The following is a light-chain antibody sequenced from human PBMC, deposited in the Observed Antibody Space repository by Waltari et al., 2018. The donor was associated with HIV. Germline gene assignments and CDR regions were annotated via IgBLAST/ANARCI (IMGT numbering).Light chain of an antibody. CDR2: ENY. V-gene: IGLV1-51*02. CDR1: SSNVGKRP. J-gene: IGLJ2*01. Sequence: QSLLTQPPSVSAAPGPRVTIPCSGRSSNVGKRPVSWYQQFPGAAPKLLIYENYQRPSDIPDRFSGSKSGSSATLDITGLQAEDEADYYCGAWDDSLRAGIFGGGTKLSVL. CDR3: GAWDDSLRAGI.